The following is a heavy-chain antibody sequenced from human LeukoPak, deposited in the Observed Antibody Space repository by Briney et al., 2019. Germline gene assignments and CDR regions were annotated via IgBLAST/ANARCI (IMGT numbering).Heavy chain of an antibody. V-gene: IGHV4-59*02. CDR3: ARTAMASIADYFDY. Sequence: SETLSLTCTVSSGSVSGHYWSWIRQPPGKGLEWIRYIHYSGSTNSNPSLKSRVTLSIDTSKNQFSLELRSVTAADTAVFYCARTAMASIADYFDYWGQGLMVTVSS. CDR2: IHYSGST. D-gene: IGHD5-24*01. J-gene: IGHJ4*02. CDR1: SGSVSGHY.